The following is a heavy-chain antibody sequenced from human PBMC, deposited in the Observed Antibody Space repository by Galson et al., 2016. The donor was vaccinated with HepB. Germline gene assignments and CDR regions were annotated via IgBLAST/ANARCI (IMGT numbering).Heavy chain of an antibody. CDR3: AKAHFRMKDHLTGRQYYGLDV. V-gene: IGHV1-69*02. CDR1: GGTFNNYT. D-gene: IGHD3-9*01. J-gene: IGHJ6*02. CDR2: IIPIVGRA. Sequence: SVKVSCKASGGTFNNYTFTWVRQAPGQGLEWMGRIIPIVGRAEYAQNLQARITITADKSSSTTSMELRSLTSDATALYYCAKAHFRMKDHLTGRQYYGLDVWGQGTTVTVSS.